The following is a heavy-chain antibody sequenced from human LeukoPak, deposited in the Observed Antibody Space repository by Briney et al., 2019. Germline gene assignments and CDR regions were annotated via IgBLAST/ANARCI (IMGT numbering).Heavy chain of an antibody. CDR1: GFPFSIYE. V-gene: IGHV3-48*03. CDR3: ALLAVASDFDY. Sequence: GGSLRLSCAVSGFPFSIYEMNWARQAPGKGLEWVSNIGSSGTTIYYADSVRGRFSISRDNVKSSLYLQMNSLRVEDTAVYYCALLAVASDFDYWGQGALVTVSS. J-gene: IGHJ4*02. CDR2: IGSSGTTI. D-gene: IGHD6-19*01.